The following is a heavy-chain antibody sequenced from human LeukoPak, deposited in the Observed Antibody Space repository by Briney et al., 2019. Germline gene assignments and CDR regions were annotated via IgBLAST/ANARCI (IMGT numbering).Heavy chain of an antibody. CDR1: GFTFSSYA. Sequence: GGSLRLSCAASGFTFSSYAMSWVRQAPGKGLEWVSGISGSGGSKNYADSVKGRFTISRDNSKNTVYLQMNSLRDEDTAVYYCARDHNWGFDYWGQGTLVAVSS. J-gene: IGHJ4*02. CDR3: ARDHNWGFDY. CDR2: ISGSGGSK. V-gene: IGHV3-23*01. D-gene: IGHD7-27*01.